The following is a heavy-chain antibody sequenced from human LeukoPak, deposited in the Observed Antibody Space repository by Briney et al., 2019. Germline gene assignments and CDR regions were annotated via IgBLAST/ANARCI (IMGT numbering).Heavy chain of an antibody. V-gene: IGHV3-11*04. J-gene: IGHJ6*03. CDR2: ISSSGSTI. Sequence: GGSLRLSCAASGFTFSDYYMSWIRQAPGKGLEWVSYISSSGSTIYYADSVKGRFTISRDNAKNSLYLQMNSLRAEDSAVYYCARDPMTTEGYYYYYMDVWGKGTTVTVSS. D-gene: IGHD4-11*01. CDR3: ARDPMTTEGYYYYYMDV. CDR1: GFTFSDYY.